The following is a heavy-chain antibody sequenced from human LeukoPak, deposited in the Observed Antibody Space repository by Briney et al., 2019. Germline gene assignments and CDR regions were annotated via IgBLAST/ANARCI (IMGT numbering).Heavy chain of an antibody. CDR3: ARDCFAENNY. CDR1: GFTFSSYW. CDR2: IKQDGSEK. D-gene: IGHD2-21*01. V-gene: IGHV3-7*01. J-gene: IGHJ4*02. Sequence: GGSLRLSCAASGFTFSSYWMTWVRQAPGKGLEWVATIKQDGSEKYYVDSVQGRFTISRDNAKNSLYLQMNSLRTEDTAVYYCARDCFAENNYWGQGILVTVSS.